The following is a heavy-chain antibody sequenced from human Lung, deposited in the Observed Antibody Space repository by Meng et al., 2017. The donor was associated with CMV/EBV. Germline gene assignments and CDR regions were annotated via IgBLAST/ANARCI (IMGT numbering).Heavy chain of an antibody. J-gene: IGHJ4*02. CDR1: GYTFTGYY. CDR3: AKTLSDRWDEGFDY. V-gene: IGHV1-2*02. Sequence: ASXXVSXKSSGYTFTGYYMHWVRQAPGQGLEWMGWINPNNGGTNYAQKFQGRVTMTRDTSISTAYMELSRLTSDDTAVYYCAKTLSDRWDEGFDYWGRGTLVTVSS. CDR2: INPNNGGT. D-gene: IGHD1-26*01.